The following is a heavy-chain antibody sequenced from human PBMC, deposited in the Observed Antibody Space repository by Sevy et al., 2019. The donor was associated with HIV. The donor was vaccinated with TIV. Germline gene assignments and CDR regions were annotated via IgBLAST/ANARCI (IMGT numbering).Heavy chain of an antibody. J-gene: IGHJ4*02. V-gene: IGHV3-23*01. CDR2: ISGSAYST. Sequence: GGSLRLSCAASGFTFNTYAMSWVRQAPGKGLEWVSGISGSAYSTYYADSVKGRFTISRDNSKNTLSLQMNSLRAEDTAVYYYAKESPGYNYDSSGSLDYWGQGTLVTVSS. CDR3: AKESPGYNYDSSGSLDY. D-gene: IGHD3-22*01. CDR1: GFTFNTYA.